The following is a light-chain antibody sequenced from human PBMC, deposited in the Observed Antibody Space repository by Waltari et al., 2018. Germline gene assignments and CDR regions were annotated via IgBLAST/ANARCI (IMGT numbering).Light chain of an antibody. CDR2: DVT. CDR1: SSDVGGYNY. Sequence: QSALTQPPSASGSLGQSVTISCTGTSSDVGGYNYVSWYQQHPGKAPKLMIYDVTKRPSGVPDRFSGSKSGNTASLTVSGLQAEDEADYYCSSYAGSNKGFGTGTKVTVL. J-gene: IGLJ1*01. CDR3: SSYAGSNKG. V-gene: IGLV2-8*01.